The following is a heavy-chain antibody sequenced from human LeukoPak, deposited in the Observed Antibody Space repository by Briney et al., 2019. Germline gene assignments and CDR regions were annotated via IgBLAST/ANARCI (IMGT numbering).Heavy chain of an antibody. CDR1: GGSFSSYY. CDR3: ARGRRYYYGSGGIEDY. Sequence: SETLSLTCAVYGGSFSSYYWSWIRQPPGKGLEWMGDISHSGSTNYNPSLKSRVTISVDTSKNQFALKLSSVTAADTAVYYCARGRRYYYGSGGIEDYWGQGTLVTVSS. D-gene: IGHD3-10*01. J-gene: IGHJ4*02. V-gene: IGHV4-34*01. CDR2: ISHSGST.